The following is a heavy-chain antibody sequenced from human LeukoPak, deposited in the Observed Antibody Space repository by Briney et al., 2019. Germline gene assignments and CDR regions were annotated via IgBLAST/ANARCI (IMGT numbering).Heavy chain of an antibody. J-gene: IGHJ4*02. CDR3: AKEGHGGLLPAHFDY. V-gene: IGHV3-23*01. Sequence: PRGSLRLSCAASGFSFGNFAMAWVRQAPGKGLEWVSGISGSGGSTYYADSVKVRFTISRDNSKNTLYLQMNSLRAEDTAVYYCAKEGHGGLLPAHFDYWGQGTLVTVSS. CDR1: GFSFGNFA. CDR2: ISGSGGST. D-gene: IGHD3-22*01.